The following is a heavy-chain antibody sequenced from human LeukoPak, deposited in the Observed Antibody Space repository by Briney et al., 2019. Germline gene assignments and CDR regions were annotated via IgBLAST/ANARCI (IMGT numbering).Heavy chain of an antibody. CDR3: ARGGYLTDYYGLGGFDP. D-gene: IGHD3-10*01. J-gene: IGHJ5*02. CDR2: IYHSGST. CDR1: GGSISSSNW. V-gene: IGHV4-4*02. Sequence: SETLSLTCAVSGGSISSSNWCSWVRQPPGKGLEWIGEIYHSGSTNYNPSLKSRVTISVDKSKNQFSLKLSSVTAADTAVYYCARGGYLTDYYGLGGFDPWGQGTLVTVSS.